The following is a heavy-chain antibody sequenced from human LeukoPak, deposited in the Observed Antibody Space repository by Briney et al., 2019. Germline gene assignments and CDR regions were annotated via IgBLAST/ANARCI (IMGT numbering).Heavy chain of an antibody. J-gene: IGHJ4*02. CDR3: ARPTN. CDR2: IYSGGST. Sequence: ETLSLTCAVYGGSFSGYYWSWVRQAPGKGLEWVPVIYSGGSTYYADSVKGRFTISRDNSKNTLYLQMNSLRAEDTAVYYCARPTNWGQGTLVTVSS. CDR1: GGSFSGYY. V-gene: IGHV3-53*01. D-gene: IGHD1-26*01.